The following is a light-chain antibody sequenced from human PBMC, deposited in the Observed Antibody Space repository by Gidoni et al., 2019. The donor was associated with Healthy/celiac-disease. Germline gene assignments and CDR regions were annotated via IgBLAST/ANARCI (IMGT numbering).Light chain of an antibody. Sequence: QSVLTQPPSASGTPGQRVTISCSGSTSNIGSTYVYWYQQLPGTAPKLLSYRNNQRPSGVPDRFSGSRSGTSASLAISGLRSEDEADYYCAAWDDSLSGLYVVFGGGTKLTVL. CDR2: RNN. V-gene: IGLV1-47*01. CDR1: TSNIGSTY. J-gene: IGLJ2*01. CDR3: AAWDDSLSGLYVV.